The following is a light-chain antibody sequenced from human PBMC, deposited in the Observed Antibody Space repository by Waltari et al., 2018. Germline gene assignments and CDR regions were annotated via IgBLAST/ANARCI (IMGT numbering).Light chain of an antibody. Sequence: SYELTQPSSVSVSPGQPARITCSGDLLAQKYARWFQQKQGQAPVLVIYKDTERPSGIPERFAGSSSGTTATLTIGGAQVDDEADYYCYSVADKNVVFGGGTKLTVL. J-gene: IGLJ2*01. CDR1: LLAQKY. CDR3: YSVADKNVV. V-gene: IGLV3-27*01. CDR2: KDT.